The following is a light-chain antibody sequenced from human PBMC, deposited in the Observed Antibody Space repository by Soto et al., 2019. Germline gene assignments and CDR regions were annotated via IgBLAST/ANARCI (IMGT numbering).Light chain of an antibody. V-gene: IGKV3-20*01. CDR1: QSVSKY. J-gene: IGKJ1*01. CDR3: QQYGGSPQT. CDR2: GAS. Sequence: EIVLTQSPGTLGLSLVEGATLSCRASQSVSKYLAWYQQKPGQAPRLLIYGASSRATGIPDSFSGSGSGTDFTLTISRLEPEDFALYYSQQYGGSPQTFGQGTKVEIK.